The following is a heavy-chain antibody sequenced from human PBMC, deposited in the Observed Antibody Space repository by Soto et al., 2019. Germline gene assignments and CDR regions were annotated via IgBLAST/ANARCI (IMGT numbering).Heavy chain of an antibody. J-gene: IGHJ6*02. V-gene: IGHV1-18*01. D-gene: IGHD2-21*01. CDR3: ARGAFCGGAPGCRDMDV. Sequence: GASVKVSCKSSGYTFIRHSITWVRQAPGQGLEWMGRISAYNGNTNYAQKLQGRVTMTTDTSTSAAYMELRSLRSDDTAVYYCARGAFCGGAPGCRDMDVWGQGTTVTVSS. CDR2: ISAYNGNT. CDR1: GYTFIRHS.